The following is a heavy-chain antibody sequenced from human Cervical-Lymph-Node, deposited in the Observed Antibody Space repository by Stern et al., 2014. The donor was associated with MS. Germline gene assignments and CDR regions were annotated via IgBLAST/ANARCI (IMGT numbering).Heavy chain of an antibody. J-gene: IGHJ4*02. CDR1: GGSISSSSYY. CDR3: ARPYCSTTSCFLGYFDY. Sequence: QLQLQESGPGLVKPSETLSLTCTVSGGSISSSSYYWGWIRQPPGKGLEWIGSIYNFGSTYYNPSLKSRVTISVDTSKNQFSLKLSSVTASDTAVYYCARPYCSTTSCFLGYFDYWGQGTLVTVSS. CDR2: IYNFGST. D-gene: IGHD2-2*01. V-gene: IGHV4-39*01.